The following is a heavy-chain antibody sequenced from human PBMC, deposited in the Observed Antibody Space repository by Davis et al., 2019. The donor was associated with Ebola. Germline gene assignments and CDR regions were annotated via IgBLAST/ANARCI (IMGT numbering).Heavy chain of an antibody. CDR1: GFTFSNYW. CDR2: IRQDGGEK. D-gene: IGHD6-19*01. Sequence: PGGSLRLSCAASGFTFSNYWMSWVRQAPGKGLEWVANIRQDGGEKYYVDSVKGRFTISRNNAKNSLYLQMNSLSTEDTALYYCVKDYSGWYEFFFDHWGQGTLVTVSS. J-gene: IGHJ4*02. CDR3: VKDYSGWYEFFFDH. V-gene: IGHV3-7*03.